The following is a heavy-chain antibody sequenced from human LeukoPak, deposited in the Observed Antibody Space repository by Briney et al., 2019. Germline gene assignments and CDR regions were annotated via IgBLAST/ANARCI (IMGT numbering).Heavy chain of an antibody. CDR1: GYTFTSYY. CDR3: ARSYYDFWSGYFWYYYYYMDV. V-gene: IGHV1-46*01. Sequence: ASVKVSCKASGYTFTSYYMHWVRQAPGQGLEWMGIINPSGGSTSYAQKFQGRVTMTRDMSTSTVYMELSSLRSEDTAVYYCARSYYDFWSGYFWYYYYYMDVWGKGTTVTVSS. D-gene: IGHD3-3*01. CDR2: INPSGGST. J-gene: IGHJ6*03.